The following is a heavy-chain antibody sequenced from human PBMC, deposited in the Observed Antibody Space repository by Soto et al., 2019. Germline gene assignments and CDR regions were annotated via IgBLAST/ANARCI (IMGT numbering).Heavy chain of an antibody. Sequence: SETLSLTCAVSGGSTNTGGYSWSWIRQPPGKGLEWIGYIYHSGRTYYNPSLKSRVTISVDRSKNQFSLKVNSVTAADTAVYYCARASDSSGSRRYYYGMDVWGQGTTVTVSS. CDR1: GGSTNTGGYS. CDR2: IYHSGRT. V-gene: IGHV4-30-2*01. CDR3: ARASDSSGSRRYYYGMDV. J-gene: IGHJ6*02. D-gene: IGHD3-22*01.